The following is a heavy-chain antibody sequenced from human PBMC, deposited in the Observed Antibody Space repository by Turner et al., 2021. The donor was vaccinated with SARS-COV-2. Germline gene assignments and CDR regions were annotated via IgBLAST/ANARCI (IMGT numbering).Heavy chain of an antibody. V-gene: IGHV3-30-3*01. CDR2: ISYDGSNK. D-gene: IGHD6-13*01. CDR1: GFTFSNYA. CDR3: ALSPGGYSSSWYYFDY. Sequence: QVQMVEPGGGVVPPRRSLTLPCAASGFTFSNYAMHWVRQAPGKGLEWVALISYDGSNKYYADSVKGRFTISRDNSKNTLYLQMNSLRAEDTAVYYCALSPGGYSSSWYYFDYWGQGTLVTVSS. J-gene: IGHJ4*02.